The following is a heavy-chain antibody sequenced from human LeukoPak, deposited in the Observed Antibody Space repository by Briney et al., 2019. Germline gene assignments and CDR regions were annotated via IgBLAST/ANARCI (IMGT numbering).Heavy chain of an antibody. D-gene: IGHD6-19*01. Sequence: PGGSLRLSCAASGFDFSTSWMGWVRQAPGKGLEWVINTSPDGNERYSVDSVKGRFTISRDNAENSLYLQMKGLEVEDTAMYYCTRDGSGWSVYWGQGALVTVSS. CDR2: TSPDGNER. J-gene: IGHJ4*02. CDR3: TRDGSGWSVY. V-gene: IGHV3-7*01. CDR1: GFDFSTSW.